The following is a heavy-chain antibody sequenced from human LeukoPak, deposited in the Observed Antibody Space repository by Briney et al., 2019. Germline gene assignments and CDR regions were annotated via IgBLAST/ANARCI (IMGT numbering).Heavy chain of an antibody. CDR3: ARQRYSILTGYPYYFDY. D-gene: IGHD3-9*01. Sequence: SETLSLTCTVSGGSISSYYWSWIRQPAGKGLEWIGRIYTSGSTNYNPSLKSRVTMSVDTSKNQFSLKLSSVTAADTAVYYCARQRYSILTGYPYYFDYWGQGTLVTVSS. J-gene: IGHJ4*02. V-gene: IGHV4-4*07. CDR2: IYTSGST. CDR1: GGSISSYY.